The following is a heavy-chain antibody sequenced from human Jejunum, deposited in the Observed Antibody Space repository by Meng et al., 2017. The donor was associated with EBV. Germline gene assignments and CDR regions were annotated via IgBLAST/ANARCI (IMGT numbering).Heavy chain of an antibody. CDR3: ARDLCSGGRCFPTFDY. J-gene: IGHJ4*02. CDR1: GGSISSSNYY. CDR2: IYYSENT. Sequence: QLQLQESGPGLVKPSEXLSLTCTVSGGSISSSNYYWGWIRQPPGKGLDWIGTIYYSENTYYNPSLKSRVTISVDTSKNQISLKLSSVTAADTAIYYCARDLCSGGRCFPTFDYWGQGTLVTVSS. V-gene: IGHV4-39*07. D-gene: IGHD2-15*01.